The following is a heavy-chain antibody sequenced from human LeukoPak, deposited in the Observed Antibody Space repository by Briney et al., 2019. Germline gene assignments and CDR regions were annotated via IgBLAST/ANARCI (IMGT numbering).Heavy chain of an antibody. CDR2: IIPIFGIA. CDR1: GGTSSSYA. V-gene: IGHV1-69*04. J-gene: IGHJ4*02. Sequence: SVKVSCKASGGTSSSYAISWVRQAPGQGLEWMGRIIPIFGIANYAQKFQGRVTITADKSTSTAYMELSSLRSEDTAVYYCARGARVSGSPLVNYFDYWGQGTLVTVSS. CDR3: ARGARVSGSPLVNYFDY. D-gene: IGHD1-26*01.